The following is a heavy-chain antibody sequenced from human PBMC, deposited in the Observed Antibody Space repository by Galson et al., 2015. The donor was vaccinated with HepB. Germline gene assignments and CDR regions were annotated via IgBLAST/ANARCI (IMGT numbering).Heavy chain of an antibody. Sequence: SVKVSCKASGYTFTGYYMHRVRQAPGQGLEWMGWISPNSGGTNYAQKFQGRVTMTRDTSITTAYMELSSLRSDDTAVYYCAREWSGSTGAFDPWGQGTLVTVSS. CDR3: AREWSGSTGAFDP. D-gene: IGHD1-7*01. CDR1: GYTFTGYY. J-gene: IGHJ5*02. V-gene: IGHV1-2*02. CDR2: ISPNSGGT.